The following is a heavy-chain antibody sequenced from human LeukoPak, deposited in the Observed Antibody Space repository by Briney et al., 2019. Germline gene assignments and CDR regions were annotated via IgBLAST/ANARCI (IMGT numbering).Heavy chain of an antibody. D-gene: IGHD4-17*01. CDR1: GFTFSSYS. CDR2: IRYDGSNK. J-gene: IGHJ4*02. CDR3: AKIYVSTTVNDDY. Sequence: GGSLRLSCAASGFTFSSYSMNWVRQAPGKGLEWVAFIRYDGSNKYYADSVKGRFTISRDNSKNTLYLQMNSLRAEDTAVYYCAKIYVSTTVNDDYWGQGTLVTVSS. V-gene: IGHV3-30*02.